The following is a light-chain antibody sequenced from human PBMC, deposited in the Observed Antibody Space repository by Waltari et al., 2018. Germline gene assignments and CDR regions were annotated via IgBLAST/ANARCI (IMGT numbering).Light chain of an antibody. Sequence: EIVLTLSPATLSLSPGESATLSCRASQSVSSYLAWYQQKPGQAPRLLIYDASNRATGIPARFVGSGSGTDFTLTISSLEPEDFAVYYCQERSNWPGGSFGGGTKVEIK. CDR3: QERSNWPGGS. CDR1: QSVSSY. V-gene: IGKV3-11*01. J-gene: IGKJ4*01. CDR2: DAS.